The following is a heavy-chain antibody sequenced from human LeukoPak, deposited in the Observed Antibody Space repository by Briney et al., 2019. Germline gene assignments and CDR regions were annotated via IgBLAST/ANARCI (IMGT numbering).Heavy chain of an antibody. D-gene: IGHD1-7*01. J-gene: IGHJ4*02. V-gene: IGHV3-23*01. CDR3: AKYNWNFGSGNYFDY. CDR2: ISGSGGST. CDR1: GFSFTDHS. Sequence: PGGSLRLSCAASGFSFTDHSMSWVRQAPGKGLEWVSAISGSGGSTYYADSVKGRFTISRDNSKNTLYLQMNSLRAEDTAVYYCAKYNWNFGSGNYFDYWGQGTLVTVSS.